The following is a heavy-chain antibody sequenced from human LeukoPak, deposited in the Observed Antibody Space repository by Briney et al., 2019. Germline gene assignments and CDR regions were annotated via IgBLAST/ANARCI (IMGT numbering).Heavy chain of an antibody. CDR3: AKDFSNEPVGAIDY. D-gene: IGHD1-26*01. CDR2: IYYSGST. Sequence: PSETLSLTCTVSGGSISSYYWSWIRQPPGKGLEWIGYIYYSGSTNYNPSLKSRVTISVDTSKNQFSLKLSSVTAADTAVYYCAKDFSNEPVGAIDYWGQGTLVTVSS. CDR1: GGSISSYY. J-gene: IGHJ4*02. V-gene: IGHV4-59*01.